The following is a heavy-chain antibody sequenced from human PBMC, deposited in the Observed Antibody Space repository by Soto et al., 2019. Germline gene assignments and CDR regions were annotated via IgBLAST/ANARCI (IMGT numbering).Heavy chain of an antibody. CDR1: GYTFTSYY. CDR2: INPSGGST. J-gene: IGHJ5*02. V-gene: IGHV1-46*01. D-gene: IGHD3-22*01. CDR3: ARGPYDSSGYYNWFDP. Sequence: SVKVSCKASGYTFTSYYMHWVRQAPGQGLEWMGIINPSGGSTSYAQKFQGRVTMTRDTSTSTVYMELSSLRSEDTAVYYCARGPYDSSGYYNWFDPWGQGTLVTVSS.